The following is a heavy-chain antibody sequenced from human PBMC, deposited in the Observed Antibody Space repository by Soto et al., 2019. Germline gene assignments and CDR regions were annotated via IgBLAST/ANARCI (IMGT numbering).Heavy chain of an antibody. Sequence: ASVKVSCKASGFTFTSSAVQWVRQARGQRLEWMGWMNPNCGNTGYAQKFQGRVTMTRNTSISTAYMELSSLRSEDTAVYYCAREGDYSGYDFDPWGQGTLVTVSS. CDR2: MNPNCGNT. CDR1: GFTFTSSA. D-gene: IGHD5-12*01. V-gene: IGHV1-8*02. CDR3: AREGDYSGYDFDP. J-gene: IGHJ5*02.